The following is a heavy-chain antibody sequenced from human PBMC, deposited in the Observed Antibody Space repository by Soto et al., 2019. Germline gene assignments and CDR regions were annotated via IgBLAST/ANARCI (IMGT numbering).Heavy chain of an antibody. CDR1: GYSFTNYW. D-gene: IGHD5-12*01. CDR3: AREDGGYNWRY. J-gene: IGHJ4*02. Sequence: GESLKISCKGSGYSFTNYWIGWVRQMPGKGLEWVGVIFPGDSDTRYSPSFQGQVTISVDKSISTAYLQWSSLEASDTAMYYCAREDGGYNWRYWGQGTLVTVSS. V-gene: IGHV5-51*01. CDR2: IFPGDSDT.